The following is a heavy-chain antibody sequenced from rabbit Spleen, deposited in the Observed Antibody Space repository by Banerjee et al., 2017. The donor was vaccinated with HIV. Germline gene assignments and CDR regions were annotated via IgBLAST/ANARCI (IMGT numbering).Heavy chain of an antibody. D-gene: IGHD6-1*01. J-gene: IGHJ4*01. CDR3: ARATANENYGSNL. CDR2: INTATGKA. Sequence: QEQLEESGGGLVKPEGSLTLTCKASGFSFSDRDVMCWVRQAPGKGLEWIACINTATGKAVYATWAKGRFTISKTSSTTVTLQMTSLTVADTATYFCARATANENYGSNLWGPGTLVTVS. V-gene: IGHV1S45*01. CDR1: GFSFSDRDV.